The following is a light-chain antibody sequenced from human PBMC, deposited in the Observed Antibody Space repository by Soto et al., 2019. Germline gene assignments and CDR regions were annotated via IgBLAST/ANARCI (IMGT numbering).Light chain of an antibody. J-gene: IGKJ2*01. Sequence: DVQITQSPSTLSAYVRDRVTITCRASQSFSNWLAWYQQKPGKAPKLLIYDASSLESGVPSRSRGSGSGTEFTLTISSLQPDDFANYYCQHYNSYSFGQGTKVDIK. V-gene: IGKV1-5*01. CDR3: QHYNSYS. CDR1: QSFSNW. CDR2: DAS.